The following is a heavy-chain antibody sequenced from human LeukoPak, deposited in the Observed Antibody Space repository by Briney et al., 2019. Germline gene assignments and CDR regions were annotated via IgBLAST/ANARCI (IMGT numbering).Heavy chain of an antibody. J-gene: IGHJ2*01. V-gene: IGHV3-23*01. CDR3: AKYGSGQLWLLGWYFDF. CDR1: GLTLSSYA. D-gene: IGHD3-16*01. CDR2: ISGSGGST. Sequence: PGASLRLSCAASGLTLSSYAMSWVRQAPGKGPEWVTAISGSGGSTYYADSVKGRFTISRDNSKNTVFLQMDSLRAEDTAVYFCAKYGSGQLWLLGWYFDFWGRGTLVSVSS.